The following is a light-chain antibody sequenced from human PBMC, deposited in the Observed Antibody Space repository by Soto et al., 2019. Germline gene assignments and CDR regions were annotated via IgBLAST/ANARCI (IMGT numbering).Light chain of an antibody. CDR1: SGHSNYA. CDR3: QTWGSGIVV. V-gene: IGLV4-69*01. J-gene: IGLJ2*01. Sequence: QLVLTQSPSASASLGASAKLTCTLSSGHSNYAIAWHQQQSEKGPRYLMKLNSDGSHSKGDGIPDRFSGSRSGAERYLTIASLQSEDEADYYCQTWGSGIVVFGGGTKLAVL. CDR2: LNSDGSH.